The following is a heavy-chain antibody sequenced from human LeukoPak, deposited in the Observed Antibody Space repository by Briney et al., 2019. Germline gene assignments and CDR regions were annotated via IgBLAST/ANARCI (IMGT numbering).Heavy chain of an antibody. CDR3: ARLGYCSGGSCYYYYYMDV. D-gene: IGHD2-15*01. J-gene: IGHJ6*03. CDR1: GGSIRSYY. CDR2: IYSSGSS. V-gene: IGHV4-4*07. Sequence: SETLSLTCTVSGGSIRSYYWSWIRQPAGKGLEWIGRIYSSGSSNYNPSLKSRVTMSVDTSKNQFSLKLSSVTAADTAVYYCARLGYCSGGSCYYYYYMDVWGKGTTVTVSS.